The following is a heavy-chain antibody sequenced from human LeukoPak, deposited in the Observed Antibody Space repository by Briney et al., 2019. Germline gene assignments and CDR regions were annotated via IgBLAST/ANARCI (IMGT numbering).Heavy chain of an antibody. CDR1: GGSFSGYY. CDR3: ARITESSSWSVWFDP. Sequence: SETLSLTCAVYGGSFSGYYWSWIRQPPGKGLEWIGEINHSGSTNYNPSLKSRVTISVDTSKNQFSLKLSSVTAADTAVYYCARITESSSWSVWFDPWGQGTLVTVYS. V-gene: IGHV4-34*01. D-gene: IGHD6-13*01. CDR2: INHSGST. J-gene: IGHJ5*02.